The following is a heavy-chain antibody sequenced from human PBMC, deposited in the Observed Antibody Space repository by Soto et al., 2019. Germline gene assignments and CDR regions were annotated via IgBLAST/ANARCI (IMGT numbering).Heavy chain of an antibody. V-gene: IGHV1-69*02. CDR2: IIPIFGIV. J-gene: IGHJ4*02. Sequence: SVKVSCKASGGTFSSYTINWVRQAPGQGLEWMGRIIPIFGIVNYARKFQGRVTITADKSTSTAYMELSSLRSEDTAVYYCAIAIPLDYWGQGTLVTVSS. D-gene: IGHD2-21*01. CDR1: GGTFSSYT. CDR3: AIAIPLDY.